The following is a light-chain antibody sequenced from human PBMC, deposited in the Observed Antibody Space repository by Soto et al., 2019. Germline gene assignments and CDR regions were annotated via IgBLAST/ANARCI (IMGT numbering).Light chain of an antibody. CDR1: NSNIGNNG. Sequence: QSVLTQPPSVSKAPRQRITISCSGSNSNIGNNGVNWYQQLPGKAPKLLMYYDNLLPSGVSDRFSGSRSGTSASLAISGLQSEDEADYYCAAWDDSLNGYVFGAGTKLTVL. CDR3: AAWDDSLNGYV. J-gene: IGLJ1*01. CDR2: YDN. V-gene: IGLV1-36*01.